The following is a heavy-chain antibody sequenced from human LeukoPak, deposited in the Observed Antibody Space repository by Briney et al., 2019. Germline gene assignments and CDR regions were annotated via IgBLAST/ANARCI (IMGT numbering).Heavy chain of an antibody. CDR2: IYSSGTT. D-gene: IGHD2-15*01. Sequence: SETLSLTCTVSGGSISNHYCSWIRQPAGKGLEWIGRIYSSGTTDYNPSLKSRVVMSVDTSKNQVSLKLSAVPAADTAVYYCARVYCSGGNCYHFDYWGQGTLVTVSS. CDR3: ARVYCSGGNCYHFDY. CDR1: GGSISNHY. J-gene: IGHJ4*02. V-gene: IGHV4-4*07.